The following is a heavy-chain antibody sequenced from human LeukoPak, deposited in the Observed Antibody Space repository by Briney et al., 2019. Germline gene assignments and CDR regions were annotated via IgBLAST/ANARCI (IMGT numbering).Heavy chain of an antibody. V-gene: IGHV4-59*12. Sequence: KPSETLSLTCTVSGGSISSYYWSWIRQPPGKGLEWIGYIYYSGSTNYNPSLTSRVIISVDTSKNQFSLKLSPVIAADTAVYYCARVGVDYSGNILKYFFDYWGRGTLVTVSS. CDR3: ARVGVDYSGNILKYFFDY. D-gene: IGHD4-23*01. J-gene: IGHJ4*02. CDR2: IYYSGST. CDR1: GGSISSYY.